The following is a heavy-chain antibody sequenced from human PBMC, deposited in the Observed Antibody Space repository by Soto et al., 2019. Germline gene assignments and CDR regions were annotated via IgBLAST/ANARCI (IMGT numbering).Heavy chain of an antibody. J-gene: IGHJ3*02. CDR1: GGSVSSNNW. CDR2: IYHSGSA. V-gene: IGHV4-4*02. CDR3: ARVPGVVVSADDAFDI. D-gene: IGHD2-21*02. Sequence: QVQLQESGPGLVKPSGTLSLTCAVSGGSVSSNNWWSWVRQSPGKGLEWMGEIYHSGSAHYNPSLKRRATISLDKSKNLFSLRLTSVTAADTAVYYCARVPGVVVSADDAFDIGGPGTRVIVSS.